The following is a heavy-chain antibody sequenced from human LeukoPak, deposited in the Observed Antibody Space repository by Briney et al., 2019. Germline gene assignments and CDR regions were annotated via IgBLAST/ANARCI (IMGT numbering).Heavy chain of an antibody. Sequence: PGRSLRLSCAASGFTFDDYAMHWVRQAPGKGLVWVSRINGDGSSTSYADSVKGRFTISRDNAKNTLYLQMNSLRAEDSAVYYCASAYYHYYFDYWGQGTLVTVSS. J-gene: IGHJ4*02. CDR2: INGDGSST. CDR1: GFTFDDYA. CDR3: ASAYYHYYFDY. V-gene: IGHV3-74*01. D-gene: IGHD3-16*01.